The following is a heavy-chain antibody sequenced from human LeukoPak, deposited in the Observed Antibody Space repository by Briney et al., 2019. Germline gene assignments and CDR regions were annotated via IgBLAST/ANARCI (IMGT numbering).Heavy chain of an antibody. J-gene: IGHJ4*02. D-gene: IGHD3-10*01. Sequence: GRSLRLSCAASGFTFDDYAMHWVRQPPGKGLEWVSGISWNSDSIGYADSVKGRFTISRDNAKNSLYLQMNSLRTEDTALYYCAKDPSGRGSLPQGYWGQGTLVTVSS. CDR3: AKDPSGRGSLPQGY. CDR1: GFTFDDYA. CDR2: ISWNSDSI. V-gene: IGHV3-9*01.